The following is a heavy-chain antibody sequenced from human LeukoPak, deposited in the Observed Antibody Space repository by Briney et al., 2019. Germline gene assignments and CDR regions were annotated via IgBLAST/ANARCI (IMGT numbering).Heavy chain of an antibody. CDR1: GFTFSSYG. V-gene: IGHV3-33*01. CDR3: ARDRPHTMIVGRDAFDI. CDR2: IWYDGSNK. J-gene: IGHJ3*02. D-gene: IGHD3-22*01. Sequence: GGSLRLSCAASGFTFSSYGMHWVRQPPGKGLEWVAVIWYDGSNKYYADSVKGRFTISRDNSKNTLYLQMNSLRAEDTAVYYCARDRPHTMIVGRDAFDIWGQGTMVTVSS.